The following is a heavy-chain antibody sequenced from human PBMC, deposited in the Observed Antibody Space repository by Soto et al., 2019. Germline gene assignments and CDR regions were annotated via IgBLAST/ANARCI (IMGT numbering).Heavy chain of an antibody. J-gene: IGHJ3*02. CDR2: IYWDDEK. Sequence: QITLKESGPTLVKRTQPLTLTCTFSGFSLSDNGVGVGWIRQPPGKALEWLALIYWDDEKIYSPSLKTRLTITKDTSKYQVLLTMTNMDPVDTATYYCAHRLTWDAFDIWGQGTMVTVSS. CDR3: AHRLTWDAFDI. CDR1: GFSLSDNGVG. V-gene: IGHV2-5*02. D-gene: IGHD1-26*01.